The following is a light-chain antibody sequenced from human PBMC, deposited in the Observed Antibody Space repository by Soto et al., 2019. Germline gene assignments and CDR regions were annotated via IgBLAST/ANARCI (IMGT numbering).Light chain of an antibody. Sequence: QPVLTQPPSVSEAPGQRVTISCTGSSSKIGAGYDVHWYQQLPGTAPKLLIYGNSNRPSGVPDRFSGSKSGTSASLAITGLQAEDEADYYCQSSDSSLSGYVFGTGTKLTVL. J-gene: IGLJ1*01. V-gene: IGLV1-40*01. CDR3: QSSDSSLSGYV. CDR1: SSKIGAGYD. CDR2: GNS.